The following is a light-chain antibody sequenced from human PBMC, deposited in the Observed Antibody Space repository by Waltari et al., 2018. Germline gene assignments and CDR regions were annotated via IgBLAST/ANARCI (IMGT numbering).Light chain of an antibody. J-gene: IGKJ4*01. V-gene: IGKV3-20*01. CDR1: QSITNNY. CDR2: DAS. CDR3: HQAATSPLT. Sequence: EIVLTQSPGTLSLSPGEGATLSCRASQSITNNYLAWYQQKHGQAPRLLIVDASRRATGIPDRFSGSGSGTDFTLTISRLEPEDFAVYYCHQAATSPLTFGGGTKVEIK.